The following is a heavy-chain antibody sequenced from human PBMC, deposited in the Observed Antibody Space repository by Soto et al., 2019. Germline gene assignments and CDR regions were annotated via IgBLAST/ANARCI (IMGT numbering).Heavy chain of an antibody. CDR2: IKSKTDGGTT. CDR3: TTDDPINKN. CDR1: GFTFSNAW. V-gene: IGHV3-15*01. J-gene: IGHJ4*02. Sequence: GGSLRLSCAASGFTFSNAWMSWVRQAPGKGLEWAGRIKSKTDGGTTDYAAPAKGRFTISRDDSKNTLFLQMNSLKTEDTAVYYCTTDDPINKNWGQGTLVTVSS.